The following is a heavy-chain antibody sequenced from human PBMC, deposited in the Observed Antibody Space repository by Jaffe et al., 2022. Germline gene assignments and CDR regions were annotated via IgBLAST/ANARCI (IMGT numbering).Heavy chain of an antibody. CDR1: GFTFSSYA. D-gene: IGHD3-9*01. J-gene: IGHJ4*02. CDR3: AKGNDILTGYYDLAPNYFDY. V-gene: IGHV3-23*01. Sequence: EVQLLESGGGLVQPGGSLRLSCAASGFTFSSYAMSWVRQAPGKGLEWVSAISGSGGSTYYADSVKGRFTISRDNSKNTLYLQMNSLRAEDTAVYYCAKGNDILTGYYDLAPNYFDYWGQGTLVTVSS. CDR2: ISGSGGST.